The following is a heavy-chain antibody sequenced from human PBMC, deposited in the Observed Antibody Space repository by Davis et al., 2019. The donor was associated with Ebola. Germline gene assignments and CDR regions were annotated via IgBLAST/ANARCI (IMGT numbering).Heavy chain of an antibody. CDR3: ARARYYYGSATYYDSLDYYAMDV. CDR2: IYTGGST. J-gene: IGHJ6*02. CDR1: GFIVSNDY. Sequence: PGGSLRLSCAVSGFIVSNDYMSWVRQAPGKGLEWVSVIYTGGSTYYAESVKGRFTISRQNSKNTLYLQMNSLRAEDTAVYFCARARYYYGSATYYDSLDYYAMDVWGQGTTVTVSS. D-gene: IGHD3-10*01. V-gene: IGHV3-53*04.